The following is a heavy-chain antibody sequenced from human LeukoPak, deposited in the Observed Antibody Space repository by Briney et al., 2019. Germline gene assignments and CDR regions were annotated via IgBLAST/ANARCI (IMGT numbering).Heavy chain of an antibody. D-gene: IGHD2-15*01. CDR1: GYSFTGYF. CDR3: ARRGLAASSDS. CDR2: INPHSGST. J-gene: IGHJ4*02. V-gene: IGHV1-2*02. Sequence: ASVKVSCKASGYSFTGYFILWMRQAPGQGLEWMGWINPHSGSTNYAPEFQGRVTSTRDTSINTVYLQLTSLRPDDTAIYYCARRGLAASSDSWGQGTLVTVSS.